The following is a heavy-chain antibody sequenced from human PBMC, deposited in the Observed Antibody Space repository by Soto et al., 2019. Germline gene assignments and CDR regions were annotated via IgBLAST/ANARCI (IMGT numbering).Heavy chain of an antibody. CDR3: ASFSLGHGIVVVVAVLGYAFDI. V-gene: IGHV1-69*13. CDR2: IIPIFGTA. D-gene: IGHD2-15*01. CDR1: GGTFSSYA. J-gene: IGHJ3*02. Sequence: ASVKVSCKASGGTFSSYAISWVRQAPGQGLEWMGGIIPIFGTANYAQKFQGRVTITADESTSTAYMELSSLRSEDTAVYYCASFSLGHGIVVVVAVLGYAFDIWGQGTMVTVSS.